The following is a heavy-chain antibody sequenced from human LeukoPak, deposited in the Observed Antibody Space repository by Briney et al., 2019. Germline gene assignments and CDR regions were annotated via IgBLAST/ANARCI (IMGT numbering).Heavy chain of an antibody. V-gene: IGHV3-7*03. D-gene: IGHD1/OR15-1a*01. J-gene: IGHJ6*04. CDR3: AGGNSMDV. CDR1: GFPFSNSW. Sequence: GGSLRLSCAASGFPFSNSWMYWVRQAPGKGLEGVANIKGDGSGISYVDSVKGRFIISRDNARNSLYLQMNSLRVEDTAVYCCAGGNSMDVWGKGTAVTVSS. CDR2: IKGDGSGI.